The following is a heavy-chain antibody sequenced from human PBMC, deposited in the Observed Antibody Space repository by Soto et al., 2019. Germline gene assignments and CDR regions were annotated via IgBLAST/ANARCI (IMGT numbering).Heavy chain of an antibody. CDR3: ARAPAPLYSRSWYYFDY. Sequence: QVQLRESDPGLVKPSETLSLTCTVSGGSISSYYWRWIRQPPRKGLEWIGYIYYIGSTNYNPSLNNRATISVDTTKNQFSLKLRFVPATDTAVYYCARAPAPLYSRSWYYFDYWGQGTLVTVSS. D-gene: IGHD6-13*01. CDR1: GGSISSYY. J-gene: IGHJ4*02. V-gene: IGHV4-59*01. CDR2: IYYIGST.